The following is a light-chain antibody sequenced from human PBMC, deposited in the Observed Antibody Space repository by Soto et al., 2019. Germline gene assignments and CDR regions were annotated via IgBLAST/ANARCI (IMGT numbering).Light chain of an antibody. J-gene: IGKJ1*01. CDR1: QSVNRN. Sequence: EIVMTQSPDTLSVSPGERATLSCRASQSVNRNVACYQQKPGQAPRLLIYGASTRAPGFPAKFSGSASGTEFTLSISSLQSEDCAVYYCQQYNNWPETFGQGTKVEIK. V-gene: IGKV3-15*01. CDR3: QQYNNWPET. CDR2: GAS.